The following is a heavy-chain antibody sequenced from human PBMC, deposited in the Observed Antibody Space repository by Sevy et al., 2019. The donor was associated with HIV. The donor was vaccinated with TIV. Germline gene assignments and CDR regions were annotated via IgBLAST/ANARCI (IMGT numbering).Heavy chain of an antibody. CDR1: GGTFSSYA. D-gene: IGHD2-2*01. CDR2: IIPIFGTA. Sequence: ASVKVSCKASGGTFSSYAISWVRQAPGQGLEWMGGIIPIFGTANYAQKFQGRVTITADESTSTAYMELSSLRSEDTAVYYCARSSPYYQLLSNGYYYYGMDVWGQGTTVTVSS. J-gene: IGHJ6*02. CDR3: ARSSPYYQLLSNGYYYYGMDV. V-gene: IGHV1-69*13.